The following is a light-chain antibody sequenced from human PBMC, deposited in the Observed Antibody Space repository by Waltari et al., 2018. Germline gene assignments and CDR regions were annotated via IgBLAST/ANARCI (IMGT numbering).Light chain of an antibody. Sequence: SYVVIQSPSVSVAPGETARITCGGAKIGSKSVHWYQQRPGQAPVLVISYDSDRPSGIPERFSGSNSGNTATLTISWVEADDEADYYCLVWHSTTDHHGVFGGGTKLTVL. CDR3: LVWHSTTDHHGV. CDR1: KIGSKS. J-gene: IGLJ2*01. CDR2: YDS. V-gene: IGLV3-21*04.